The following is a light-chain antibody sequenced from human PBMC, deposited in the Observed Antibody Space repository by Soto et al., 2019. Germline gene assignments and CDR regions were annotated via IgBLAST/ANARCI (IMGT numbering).Light chain of an antibody. CDR2: DES. J-gene: IGKJ4*01. CDR3: QEYDNLPLT. Sequence: DIHMTQSQSSLSASVGDRVTITCQASQDISNYLNWYQQKTGKAPKILIYDESNLETGVPSRFSGSGSGTDFNFTISRLQPEDIATYYCQEYDNLPLTFGGGTKVDI. CDR1: QDISNY. V-gene: IGKV1-33*01.